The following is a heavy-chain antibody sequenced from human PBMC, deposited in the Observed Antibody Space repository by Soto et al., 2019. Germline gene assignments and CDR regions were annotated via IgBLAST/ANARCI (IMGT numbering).Heavy chain of an antibody. Sequence: PVGSLRLSSAASGFTFSSYAMHWVRQAPGKGLEWVAVISYDGSNKYYADSVKGRFTISSDNSKNTLYLQRNSLRAEDTAVYYCASLQLNYYDSSGYSPWGQGTLVTVSS. CDR2: ISYDGSNK. CDR3: ASLQLNYYDSSGYSP. J-gene: IGHJ5*02. V-gene: IGHV3-30-3*01. CDR1: GFTFSSYA. D-gene: IGHD3-22*01.